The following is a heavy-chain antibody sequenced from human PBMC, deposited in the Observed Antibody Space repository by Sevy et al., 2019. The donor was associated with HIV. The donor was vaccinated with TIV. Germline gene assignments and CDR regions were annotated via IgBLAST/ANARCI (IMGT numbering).Heavy chain of an antibody. J-gene: IGHJ3*02. Sequence: GGSLRLSCAASGFTFSSYAMSWVRQAPDKVLEWVSAISGSGGSTYYADSVKGRFTISRDNSKNTLYLQMNSLRGEDTAVYYCVKECYGSCVDAFDIWGQRTMVIVSS. CDR1: GFTFSSYA. CDR3: VKECYGSCVDAFDI. D-gene: IGHD2-15*01. CDR2: ISGSGGST. V-gene: IGHV3-23*01.